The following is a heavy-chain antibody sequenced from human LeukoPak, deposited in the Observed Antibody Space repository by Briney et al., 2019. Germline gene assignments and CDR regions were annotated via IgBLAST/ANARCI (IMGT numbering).Heavy chain of an antibody. CDR2: ISAYNGNT. CDR1: GGTFSSYA. Sequence: ASVKVSCKASGGTFSSYAISWVRQAPGQGLEWMGWISAYNGNTNYAQKLQGRVTMTTDTSTSTAYMELRSLRSDDTAVYYCARDCSSTSCYGMDVWGQGTTVTVSS. V-gene: IGHV1-18*01. D-gene: IGHD2-2*01. CDR3: ARDCSSTSCYGMDV. J-gene: IGHJ6*02.